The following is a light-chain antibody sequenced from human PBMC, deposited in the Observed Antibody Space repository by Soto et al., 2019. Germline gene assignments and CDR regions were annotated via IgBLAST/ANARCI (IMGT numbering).Light chain of an antibody. Sequence: QSALIQPRSVSGSPRQSVTISCAGASSDVGAYDYVSWYQQHPGKAPKLMIYDVSERPSGVPDRFSGSKSGSTASLTISGLQAEDEAEYYCCSYAGNYTLVFGGGTKLTVL. CDR3: CSYAGNYTLV. V-gene: IGLV2-11*01. J-gene: IGLJ2*01. CDR2: DVS. CDR1: SSDVGAYDY.